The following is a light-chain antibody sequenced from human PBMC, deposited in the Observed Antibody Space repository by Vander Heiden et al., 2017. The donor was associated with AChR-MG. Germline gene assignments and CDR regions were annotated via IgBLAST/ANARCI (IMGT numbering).Light chain of an antibody. CDR3: QQDGSSPYT. Sequence: EIVLTQSPGTLSSSPGERATLSCRASQSVSSSYLAWYQQKPGQAPRLLIYGASSRATGIPDRFSGSGSGTDFTLTISRLEPEDIAVYYCQQDGSSPYTFGQWTKLEIK. CDR1: QSVSSSY. J-gene: IGKJ2*01. V-gene: IGKV3-20*01. CDR2: GAS.